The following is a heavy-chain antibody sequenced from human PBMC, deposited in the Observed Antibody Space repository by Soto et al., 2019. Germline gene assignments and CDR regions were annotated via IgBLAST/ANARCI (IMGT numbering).Heavy chain of an antibody. Sequence: PSETLSLTCTVSGGSISSYYWSWIRQPAGKGLEWIGRIYTSGSTNYNPSLKSRVTMSVDTSKNQFSLKLSSVTAADTAVYYWASDFSGSYPSFFDYWGQGTLVTVSS. CDR3: ASDFSGSYPSFFDY. CDR2: IYTSGST. CDR1: GGSISSYY. J-gene: IGHJ4*02. D-gene: IGHD1-26*01. V-gene: IGHV4-4*07.